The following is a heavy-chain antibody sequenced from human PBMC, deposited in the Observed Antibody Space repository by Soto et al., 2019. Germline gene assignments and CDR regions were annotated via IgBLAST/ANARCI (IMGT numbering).Heavy chain of an antibody. J-gene: IGHJ5*02. V-gene: IGHV5-51*01. Sequence: GESLKISCKGSGYSFSSYWIGWVRQMPGKGLEWMGIIYPGDSDTRYSPSLQGQVTISADKSISTAYLQWSSLKASDTAMYYCARQDCSSSSCLLDPWGQGTLVTVSS. D-gene: IGHD2-2*01. CDR2: IYPGDSDT. CDR3: ARQDCSSSSCLLDP. CDR1: GYSFSSYW.